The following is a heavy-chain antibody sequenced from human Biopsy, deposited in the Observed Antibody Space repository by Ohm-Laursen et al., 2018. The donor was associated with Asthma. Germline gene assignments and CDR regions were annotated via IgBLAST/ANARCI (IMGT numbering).Heavy chain of an antibody. Sequence: SQTLSLTCTVSRGYIRSYDHHWAWIRQPPGKGLEWIGSGFYSGTTHYSPSLARRVSISVDTSMNQFSMTLRSVTAADTAVYFCARRITIFGVVQKDHGMDAWGQGTTVIVSS. CDR3: ARRITIFGVVQKDHGMDA. CDR1: RGYIRSYDHH. D-gene: IGHD3-3*01. J-gene: IGHJ6*02. V-gene: IGHV4-30-4*01. CDR2: GFYSGTT.